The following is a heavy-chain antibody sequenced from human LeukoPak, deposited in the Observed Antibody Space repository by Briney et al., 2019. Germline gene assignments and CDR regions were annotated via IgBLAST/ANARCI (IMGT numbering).Heavy chain of an antibody. V-gene: IGHV3-7*01. J-gene: IGHJ3*02. D-gene: IGHD3-22*01. CDR3: ARRRSRGYKDDAFDI. CDR2: IKQDGSEK. CDR1: GFTFSSYW. Sequence: PGGSLRLSCAASGFTFSSYWMNWVRQAQRKGMEWVANIKQDGSEKYYVDSVKGRFTISRDNAKNSLYLQMNSLRAEDTAVYYCARRRSRGYKDDAFDIWGQGTMVTVSS.